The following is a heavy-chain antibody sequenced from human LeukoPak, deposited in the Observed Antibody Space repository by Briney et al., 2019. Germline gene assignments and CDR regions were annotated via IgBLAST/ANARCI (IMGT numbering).Heavy chain of an antibody. CDR2: IYYSGST. CDR1: GGSISSYY. V-gene: IGHV4-59*01. D-gene: IGHD6-19*01. CDR3: ARARIAVAGRADAFDI. Sequence: PSGTLSLTCTVSGGSISSYYLSWIRQPPGKGLEWIGYIYYSGSTNYNPSLKSRVTISVDTSKNQFSLKLSSVTAADTAVYYCARARIAVAGRADAFDIWGQGTMVTVSS. J-gene: IGHJ3*02.